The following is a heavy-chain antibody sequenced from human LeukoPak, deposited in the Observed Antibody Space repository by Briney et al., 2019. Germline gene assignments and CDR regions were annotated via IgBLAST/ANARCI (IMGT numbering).Heavy chain of an antibody. Sequence: ASVKVSCKASGYTFTTYGISWVRQAPGQGLEWMGWISPYNGNTNYAQKLQVRVTMTTDTSTSTAYMELRSLRSDDTAVYYCARDRAVVVAATDYWGQGTLVTVSS. CDR1: GYTFTTYG. CDR3: ARDRAVVVAATDY. V-gene: IGHV1-18*01. J-gene: IGHJ4*02. D-gene: IGHD2-15*01. CDR2: ISPYNGNT.